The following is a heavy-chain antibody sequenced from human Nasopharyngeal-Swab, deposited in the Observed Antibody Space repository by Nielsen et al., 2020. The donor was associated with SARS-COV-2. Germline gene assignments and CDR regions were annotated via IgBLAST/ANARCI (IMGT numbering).Heavy chain of an antibody. CDR2: IYWDDDK. CDR3: AHRRAYYDAFDI. D-gene: IGHD2-21*01. Sequence: SGPTLVKPTQTLTLTCTFSGFSLSTSGVGVGWIRQPPGKALEWLALIYWDDDKRYSPSLKSRLTITKDTSKNQVVLTMTNMDPVDTATYYCAHRRAYYDAFDIWGQGQWSPSLQ. CDR1: GFSLSTSGVG. J-gene: IGHJ3*02. V-gene: IGHV2-5*02.